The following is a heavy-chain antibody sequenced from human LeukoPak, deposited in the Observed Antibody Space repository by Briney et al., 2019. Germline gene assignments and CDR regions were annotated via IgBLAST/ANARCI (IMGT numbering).Heavy chain of an antibody. D-gene: IGHD3-22*01. CDR3: ASAGGDSRSPLPFYY. Sequence: AGGSLRLSCAVSGLTLSDVWMNWVRQAPGKGLEWVSAISGSGGSTYYADSVKGRFTISRDNAENSLSLQMNSLRAEDTAVYYCASAGGDSRSPLPFYYWGQGTLVTVSS. CDR2: ISGSGGST. J-gene: IGHJ4*02. CDR1: GLTLSDVW. V-gene: IGHV3-23*01.